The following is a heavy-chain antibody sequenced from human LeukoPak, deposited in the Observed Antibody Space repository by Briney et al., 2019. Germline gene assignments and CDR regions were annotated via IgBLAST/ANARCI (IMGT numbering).Heavy chain of an antibody. CDR2: IYHSGST. D-gene: IGHD6-6*01. CDR1: GGSISSSYW. CDR3: ARDQYTRRGLAF. V-gene: IGHV4-4*02. Sequence: PSGTLSLTCGVSGGSISSSYWWIWVRQPTGKGLEWIGEIYHSGSTNYNPSLKSRVTISVDKSKNQFSLKLSSVTAADTAVYYCARDQYTRRGLAFWGQGTLVTVSS. J-gene: IGHJ4*02.